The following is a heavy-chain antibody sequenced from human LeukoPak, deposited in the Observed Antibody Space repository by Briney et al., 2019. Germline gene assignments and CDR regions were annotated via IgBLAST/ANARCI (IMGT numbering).Heavy chain of an antibody. Sequence: GGSLTLSCAVSGFTFSSYSMKWVRQAPGEGLEWVSSISSSSSYIYYADSVKGRFTISRDNAKNSLYLQMNSLRAEDTAVYYCARLDHSQWLVNPFDYWGQGTLVTVSS. CDR1: GFTFSSYS. D-gene: IGHD6-19*01. J-gene: IGHJ4*02. CDR2: ISSSSSYI. CDR3: ARLDHSQWLVNPFDY. V-gene: IGHV3-21*01.